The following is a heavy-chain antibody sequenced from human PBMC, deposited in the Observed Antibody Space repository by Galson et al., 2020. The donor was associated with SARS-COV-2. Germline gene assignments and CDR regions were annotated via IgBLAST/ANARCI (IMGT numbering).Heavy chain of an antibody. J-gene: IGHJ4*02. V-gene: IGHV3-74*01. CDR1: GFTFSSYW. D-gene: IGHD3-16*02. Sequence: GGSLRLSCAASGFTFSSYWMHWVRQVPGKGLVWVSSINSDGSRINYADSVKGRFTISRDNAKNTLYLQMNSLRAEDTAVYYCAMYGYTSQAIDYWGQGTLVTVS. CDR2: INSDGSRI. CDR3: AMYGYTSQAIDY.